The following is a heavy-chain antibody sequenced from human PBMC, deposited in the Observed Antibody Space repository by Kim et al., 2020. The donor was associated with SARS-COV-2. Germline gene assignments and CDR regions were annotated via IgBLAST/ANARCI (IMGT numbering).Heavy chain of an antibody. D-gene: IGHD6-13*01. Sequence: GGSLRLSCAASGFTFSSYGMHWVRQAPGKGLEWVEVIWYDGSNKYYADSVKGRFTISRDNSKNTLYLQMNSLRAEDTAVYYCARDASSSWSLGSDAFDIWGQGTMVTVSS. J-gene: IGHJ3*02. V-gene: IGHV3-33*01. CDR3: ARDASSSWSLGSDAFDI. CDR2: IWYDGSNK. CDR1: GFTFSSYG.